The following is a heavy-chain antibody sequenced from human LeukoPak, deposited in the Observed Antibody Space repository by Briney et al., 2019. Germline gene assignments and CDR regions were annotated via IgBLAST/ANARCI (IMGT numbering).Heavy chain of an antibody. CDR1: GFTFTDYT. D-gene: IGHD2-2*01. Sequence: PGGSLRLSCAASGFTFTDYTMNWVRQAPGRGLEWVSSISSSSNYIYYADSVEGRFTLSRDNARNSLFLQMNSLRAEDTAVYYCAREQDIVIVPPANSFDYWGQGALVTVSS. CDR2: ISSSSNYI. J-gene: IGHJ4*02. CDR3: AREQDIVIVPPANSFDY. V-gene: IGHV3-21*01.